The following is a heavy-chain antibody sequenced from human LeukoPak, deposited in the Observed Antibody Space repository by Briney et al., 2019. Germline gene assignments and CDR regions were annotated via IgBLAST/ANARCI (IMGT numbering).Heavy chain of an antibody. Sequence: PGGSLRLSCAASDFSFTTYAMSWVRQAPGKGLEWDSSISGGGTITYYADSVKGRFTISRDNSKNTLYLQMNSLRAEDTAVYYCAKESSLLRGPLVIYYFDFWGQGTLVTVSS. CDR3: AKESSLLRGPLVIYYFDF. D-gene: IGHD3-10*01. CDR2: ISGGGTIT. CDR1: DFSFTTYA. J-gene: IGHJ4*02. V-gene: IGHV3-23*01.